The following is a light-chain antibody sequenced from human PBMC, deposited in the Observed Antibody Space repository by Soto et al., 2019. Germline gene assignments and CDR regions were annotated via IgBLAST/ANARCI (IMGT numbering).Light chain of an antibody. CDR1: SSDVGGYTY. CDR3: TSYTSSSTPYV. V-gene: IGLV2-14*01. J-gene: IGLJ1*01. CDR2: DVS. Sequence: QSALTQPASVSGSPGQSITISCAGTSSDVGGYTYVSWYQQHPGKAPKLMIYDVSNRPSGVSNRFSGSKSGNTASLTISGLQAEDEADYYCTSYTSSSTPYVFGGVTKVTVL.